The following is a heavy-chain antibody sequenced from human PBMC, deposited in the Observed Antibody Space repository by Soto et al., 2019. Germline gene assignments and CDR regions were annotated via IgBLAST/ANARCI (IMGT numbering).Heavy chain of an antibody. Sequence: KTSETLSLTCTVSGGSISSYYWSWIRQPPGKGLEWIGYIYYSGSTNYNPSLKSRVTISVDTSKNQFSLKLSSVTAADTAVYYCARDVVWFGEFYFDYWGQGTLVTVSS. V-gene: IGHV4-59*01. J-gene: IGHJ4*02. CDR1: GGSISSYY. CDR2: IYYSGST. D-gene: IGHD3-10*01. CDR3: ARDVVWFGEFYFDY.